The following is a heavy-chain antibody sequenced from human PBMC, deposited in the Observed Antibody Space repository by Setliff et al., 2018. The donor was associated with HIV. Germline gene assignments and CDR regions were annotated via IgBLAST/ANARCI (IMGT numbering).Heavy chain of an antibody. CDR3: ARTSGDAYNYEGAFDV. D-gene: IGHD5-12*01. Sequence: VSCKVSGDTFNNYGLNWVRQAPGQGLEWMGGIIPIFKSADYAQKFQGRVTITTDESTSTAYMDLSSLKSEDTAIYYCARTSGDAYNYEGAFDVWGQGTLVTV. V-gene: IGHV1-69*05. J-gene: IGHJ3*01. CDR1: GDTFNNYG. CDR2: IIPIFKSA.